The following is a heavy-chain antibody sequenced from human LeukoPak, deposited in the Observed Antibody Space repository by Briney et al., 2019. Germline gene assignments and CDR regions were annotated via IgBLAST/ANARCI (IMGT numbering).Heavy chain of an antibody. Sequence: GGSLRLSCAASGFTFSSYSMNWVRQAPGKGLEWVSSISSSSSYIYYADSVKGRFTISRDNAKNSLYLQMNSLRAEDTAFYHCVRDRSYGAFDYWGHGTLATVSS. CDR1: GFTFSSYS. CDR2: ISSSSSYI. D-gene: IGHD5-18*01. V-gene: IGHV3-21*04. J-gene: IGHJ4*01. CDR3: VRDRSYGAFDY.